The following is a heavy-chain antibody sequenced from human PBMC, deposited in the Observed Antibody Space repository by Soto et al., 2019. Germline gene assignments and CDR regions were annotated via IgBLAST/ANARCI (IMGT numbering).Heavy chain of an antibody. CDR2: ISGSGVST. J-gene: IGHJ4*02. V-gene: IGHV3-23*01. Sequence: GGSLRLSCAASGFTFNSYAMSWARQAPGKGLEWVSAISGSGVSTYYADSVKGRFTISRDNSKNTLYLQMNSLRAEDTAVYYCARESRGYSYGPRHFDYWGQGTLVTVSS. CDR3: ARESRGYSYGPRHFDY. CDR1: GFTFNSYA. D-gene: IGHD5-18*01.